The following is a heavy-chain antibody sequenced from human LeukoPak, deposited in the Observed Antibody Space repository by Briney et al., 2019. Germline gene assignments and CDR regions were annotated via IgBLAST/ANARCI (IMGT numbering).Heavy chain of an antibody. D-gene: IGHD1-14*01. CDR2: IVLGSGDT. CDR1: GITFGNTA. V-gene: IGHV1-58*01. Sequence: ASVKVSCKTSGITFGNTAVQWVRQTGGQHLEWIGWIVLGSGDTKYAQKFQERVTITRDMSTNTVYMDLSSLRSEDTAIYYCAAEGVRGAEIVDPWGQGTLVTVSS. CDR3: AAEGVRGAEIVDP. J-gene: IGHJ5*02.